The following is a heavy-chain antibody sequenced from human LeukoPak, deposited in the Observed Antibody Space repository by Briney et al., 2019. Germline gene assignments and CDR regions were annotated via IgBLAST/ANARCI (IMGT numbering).Heavy chain of an antibody. CDR2: INPNSGGT. CDR1: GYTFTGYY. J-gene: IGHJ4*02. D-gene: IGHD6-13*01. Sequence: ASVKVSCKASGYTFTGYYMHWVRQAPGQGIEWMGWINPNSGGTNYAQKFQGRVTMTRDTSISTAYMELSRLRSDDTAVYYCAASRIAAAGILGYWGQGTLVTVSS. V-gene: IGHV1-2*02. CDR3: AASRIAAAGILGY.